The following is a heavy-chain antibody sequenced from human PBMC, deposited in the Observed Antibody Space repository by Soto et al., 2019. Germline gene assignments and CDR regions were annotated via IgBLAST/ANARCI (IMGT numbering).Heavy chain of an antibody. V-gene: IGHV4-30-4*01. CDR2: IYYSGT. J-gene: IGHJ5*02. CDR1: GGSISSDDYL. D-gene: IGHD2-15*01. Sequence: SETLSLTCTVSGGSISSDDYLWRWLRQPPGKGLEWVGFIYYSGTYYNPSLKSRAAISADTSKHHFSLRWSSVPAADPAVYYCARDLAYCASGSCYARWGSWGQGTLVTVSS. CDR3: ARDLAYCASGSCYARWGS.